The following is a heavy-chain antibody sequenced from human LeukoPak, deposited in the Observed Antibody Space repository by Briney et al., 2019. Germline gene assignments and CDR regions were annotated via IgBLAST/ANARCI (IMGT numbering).Heavy chain of an antibody. CDR1: GFTFSNAW. CDR2: IKSKTDGGTT. V-gene: IGHV3-15*01. Sequence: SGGSLRLSCAASGFTFSNAWMTWVRQIPGKGLEWVGRIKSKTDGGTTDYAAPVKGIFTISRDDSKNMLYLQMNSLRAEDTAVYYCAKCMNGGSGSYCYYYGMDVWGKGTTVTVSS. CDR3: AKCMNGGSGSYCYYYGMDV. J-gene: IGHJ6*04. D-gene: IGHD3-10*01.